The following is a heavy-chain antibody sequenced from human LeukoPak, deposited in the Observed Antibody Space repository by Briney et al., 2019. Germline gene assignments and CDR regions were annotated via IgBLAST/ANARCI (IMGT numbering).Heavy chain of an antibody. CDR1: GFTFSSYS. D-gene: IGHD3-22*01. Sequence: PGGSLRLSCAASGFTFSSYSMNWVRQAPGKGLEWVSYISSSSSTIYYADSVKGRFTISRDNAKNSLYLQMNSLRAEDTAVYYCARRDSSDFDYWGQGTLVTASS. CDR3: ARRDSSDFDY. V-gene: IGHV3-48*01. CDR2: ISSSSSTI. J-gene: IGHJ4*02.